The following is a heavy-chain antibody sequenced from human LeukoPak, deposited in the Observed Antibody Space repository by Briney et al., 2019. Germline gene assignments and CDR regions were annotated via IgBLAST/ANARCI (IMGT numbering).Heavy chain of an antibody. D-gene: IGHD3-9*01. CDR1: GYTLTELS. CDR3: ARSSRYYDILTGPTLDY. Sequence: ASVKVSCKVSGYTLTELSMHWVRQAPGKGLEWMGGFDPEDGGTIYAQKFQGRVTMTEDTSTDTAYMELSSLRSEDTAVYYCARSSRYYDILTGPTLDYWGQGTLVTVSS. J-gene: IGHJ4*02. CDR2: FDPEDGGT. V-gene: IGHV1-24*01.